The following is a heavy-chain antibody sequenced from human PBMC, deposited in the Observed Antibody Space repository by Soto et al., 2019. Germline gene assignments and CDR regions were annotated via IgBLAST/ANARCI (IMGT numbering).Heavy chain of an antibody. J-gene: IGHJ4*02. D-gene: IGHD4-17*01. CDR2: IYHSGST. CDR1: GYSISSGYY. CDR3: ARGVDEGVTTPYYFDY. Sequence: SETLSLTCTVSGYSISSGYYWGWIRQPPGKGLEWIGSIYHSGSTYYNPSLKSRVTISVDTSKNQFSLKLSSVTAADTAVYYCARGVDEGVTTPYYFDYWGQGTLVTVSS. V-gene: IGHV4-38-2*02.